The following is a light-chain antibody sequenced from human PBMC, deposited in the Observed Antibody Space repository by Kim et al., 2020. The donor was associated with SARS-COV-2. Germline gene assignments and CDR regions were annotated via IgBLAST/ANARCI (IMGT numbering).Light chain of an antibody. CDR2: DVS. CDR3: CSYAGTYTWV. Sequence: GQSVTISCTGAGSDVGGYDYVSWYQQNPGKAPKLMIYDVSQRPSGVPDRFSGSKSGNTASLTISGLQAEDEADYYCCSYAGTYTWVFGGGTQLTVL. V-gene: IGLV2-11*01. J-gene: IGLJ3*02. CDR1: GSDVGGYDY.